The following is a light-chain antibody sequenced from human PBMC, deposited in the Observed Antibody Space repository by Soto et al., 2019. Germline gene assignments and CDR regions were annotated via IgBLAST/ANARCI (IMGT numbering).Light chain of an antibody. V-gene: IGKV3-11*01. J-gene: IGKJ5*01. CDR2: DAS. CDR1: QTVGRY. Sequence: EIVLTQSPATLSLSPGDRVTLSCRASQTVGRYLSWYQHSPGQGPRLLVYDASNRATGIPARFSGSASETDFTLTITSLEPEDFAVYYCQQRLHWPITFGQGTRLEIK. CDR3: QQRLHWPIT.